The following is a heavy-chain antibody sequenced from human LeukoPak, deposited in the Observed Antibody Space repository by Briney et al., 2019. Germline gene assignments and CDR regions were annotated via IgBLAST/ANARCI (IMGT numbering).Heavy chain of an antibody. CDR2: ISGSGGST. D-gene: IGHD6-19*01. Sequence: SGGSLRLSCAASGFTFGSYAMTWVRQAPGKGLEWVSHISGSGGSTYHADSVKGRFTISRDNSKNTVYLQMNSLRAEDTAVYYYAKTTAGHSSGRDPGWPVDYWGQGTLVTVSS. V-gene: IGHV3-23*01. CDR1: GFTFGSYA. CDR3: AKTTAGHSSGRDPGWPVDY. J-gene: IGHJ4*02.